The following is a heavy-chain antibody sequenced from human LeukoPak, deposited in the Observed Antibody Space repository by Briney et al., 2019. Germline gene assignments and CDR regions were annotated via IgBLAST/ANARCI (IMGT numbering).Heavy chain of an antibody. Sequence: PGGSLRLSCGASGFTVKNKYMNWVRQAPGKGLEWVSGIYGDGSTYYTKSGKGRFTISRDSSKNTLYLQMNSLRAEDTAVYYCAIGSYCSGGSCYPLFDYWGRGTLVTVSS. CDR3: AIGSYCSGGSCYPLFDY. J-gene: IGHJ4*02. V-gene: IGHV3-53*01. CDR2: IYGDGST. D-gene: IGHD2-15*01. CDR1: GFTVKNKY.